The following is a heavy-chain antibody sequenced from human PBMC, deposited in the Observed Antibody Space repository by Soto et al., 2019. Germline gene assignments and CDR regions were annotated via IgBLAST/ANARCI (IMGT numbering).Heavy chain of an antibody. CDR1: GFPFINFA. J-gene: IGHJ4*02. Sequence: GGSLRLSCAASGFPFINFAMSWVRQSPGKGLEWVSAISGTGSRTWYADSVRGRFTVSRDNSKNTLYLQMNSLRDEDTAVYYCAKFGASQSSFQFDFWGPGALDNVYS. CDR2: ISGTGSRT. CDR3: AKFGASQSSFQFDF. V-gene: IGHV3-23*01. D-gene: IGHD2-15*01.